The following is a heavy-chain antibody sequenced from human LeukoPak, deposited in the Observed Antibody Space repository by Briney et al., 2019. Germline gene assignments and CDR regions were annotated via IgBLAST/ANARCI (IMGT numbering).Heavy chain of an antibody. D-gene: IGHD3-9*01. CDR1: GGPFSGYY. CDR3: ARDRLYDILTGRNHYFDY. J-gene: IGHJ4*02. CDR2: INHSGST. V-gene: IGHV4-34*09. Sequence: SETLSLTCAVYGGPFSGYYWRWIRQPPGKGLEWIGEINHSGSTYYNPSLKSRVTISVDTSKNQFSLKLSSVTAADTAVYYCARDRLYDILTGRNHYFDYWGQGTLVTVSS.